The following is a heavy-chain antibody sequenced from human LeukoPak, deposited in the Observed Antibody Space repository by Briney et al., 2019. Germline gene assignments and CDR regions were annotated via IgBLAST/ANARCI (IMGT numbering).Heavy chain of an antibody. V-gene: IGHV1-69*04. CDR3: ARDDDADWNIDY. CDR2: IIPILCIA. CDR1: GGTFSSYA. J-gene: IGHJ4*02. D-gene: IGHD1/OR15-1a*01. Sequence: SVRVSCKAAGGTFSSYAIRWVRQAPGQGVEWMVRIIPILCIANYAHNFQCTVTITADKTTSTAYMELSSLRSEDTAVYYCARDDDADWNIDYWGQGTLVTVSS.